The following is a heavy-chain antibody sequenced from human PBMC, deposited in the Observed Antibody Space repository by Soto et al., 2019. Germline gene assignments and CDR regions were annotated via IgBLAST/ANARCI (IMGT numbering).Heavy chain of an antibody. CDR1: GFTFSSYW. J-gene: IGHJ6*02. CDR3: AIAPRYGMDV. V-gene: IGHV3-74*01. CDR2: INSDGSSA. Sequence: PGGSLRLSCAASGFTFSSYWMHWGRQAPGNGLVWLSRINSDGSSATYADSVKGRFTISRDKAKSTLYLQMNSLRAEDTAMYYCAIAPRYGMDVWGQGITVTVSS.